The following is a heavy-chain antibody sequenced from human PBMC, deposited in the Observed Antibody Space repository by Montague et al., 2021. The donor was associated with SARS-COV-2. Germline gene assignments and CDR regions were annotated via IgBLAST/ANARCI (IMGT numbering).Heavy chain of an antibody. CDR1: GGSISSSSYY. Sequence: SETLSLTCTVSGGSISSSSYYWGWIRQPPGKGPEWIGSIYYSGSTYYNPSLKSRVTISVDTSKNHFSLKLRSVTAADTAVYYCAREISGPDYFDYWGQGTLVTVSS. D-gene: IGHD3-10*01. J-gene: IGHJ4*02. CDR2: IYYSGST. V-gene: IGHV4-39*02. CDR3: AREISGPDYFDY.